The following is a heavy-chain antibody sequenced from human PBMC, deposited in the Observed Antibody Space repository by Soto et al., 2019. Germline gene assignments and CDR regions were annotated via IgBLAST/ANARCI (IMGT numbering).Heavy chain of an antibody. V-gene: IGHV1-3*01. CDR2: INAGNGNT. J-gene: IGHJ6*02. D-gene: IGHD4-17*01. CDR1: GYTFTSYA. CDR3: AREGYGDYVNLLYGMDV. Sequence: GASVKVSCKASGYTFTSYAMHLVRQAPGQRLEWMGWINAGNGNTKYSQKFQGRVTIARDTSASTAYMELSSLRSEDTAVYYCAREGYGDYVNLLYGMDVWGQGTTVTVSS.